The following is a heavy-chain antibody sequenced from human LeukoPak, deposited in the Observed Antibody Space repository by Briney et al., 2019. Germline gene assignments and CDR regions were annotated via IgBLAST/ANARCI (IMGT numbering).Heavy chain of an antibody. CDR3: ARQKDCSSTRCYSSKWFDS. J-gene: IGHJ5*01. V-gene: IGHV4-59*08. Sequence: SETLSLTCTVSGGSISPYYWSWIRQPPGKGLEWIGFIYYSGSTNYNPSLKSRVTISVDTSKNQFSLRLTSVTAADTAVYYCARQKDCSSTRCYSSKWFDSWGQGTLVTVSS. D-gene: IGHD2-2*01. CDR2: IYYSGST. CDR1: GGSISPYY.